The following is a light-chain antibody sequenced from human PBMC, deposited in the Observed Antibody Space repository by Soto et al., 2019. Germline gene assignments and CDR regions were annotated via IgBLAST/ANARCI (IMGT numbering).Light chain of an antibody. J-gene: IGLJ3*02. CDR1: SSDIGSYNV. CDR3: CSYAGGAACHWV. Sequence: QSALTQPASVSGSPGQSITISCTGTSSDIGSYNVVSWYQQHPGKAPKVIIYEGSKRPSGVSNRFSGSQFGNTASLTISGLQADDEADYHCCSYAGGAACHWVFGGGTKLTVL. CDR2: EGS. V-gene: IGLV2-23*01.